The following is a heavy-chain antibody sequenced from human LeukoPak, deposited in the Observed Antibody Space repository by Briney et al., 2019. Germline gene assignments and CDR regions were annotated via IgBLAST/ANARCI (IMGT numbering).Heavy chain of an antibody. D-gene: IGHD2-15*01. V-gene: IGHV3-11*04. J-gene: IGHJ3*02. CDR3: ARDHVLVPATFHI. CDR1: GFTFSDYY. CDR2: ISTSGSPI. Sequence: GGSLRLSCVASGFTFSDYYMGWIRQAPGKGLECIAYISTSGSPIYYADSVGGRFTISRDNAKNSLYLQMNSLRDEDTAVYYCARDHVLVPATFHIWGQGTMVTVSS.